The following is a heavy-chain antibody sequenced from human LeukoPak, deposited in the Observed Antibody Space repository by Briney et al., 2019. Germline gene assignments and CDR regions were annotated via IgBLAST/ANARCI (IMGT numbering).Heavy chain of an antibody. J-gene: IGHJ5*02. CDR1: GFTFSDYY. Sequence: PGESLRLSCAASGFTFSDYYMGWIRQAPGKGLEWVSYISSSGSTIYYADSVKGRFTISRDNAKNSLYLQMNSLRAEDTAVYYCARAMSSSWYWDNWFDPWGQGTLVTVSS. D-gene: IGHD6-13*01. V-gene: IGHV3-11*01. CDR3: ARAMSSSWYWDNWFDP. CDR2: ISSSGSTI.